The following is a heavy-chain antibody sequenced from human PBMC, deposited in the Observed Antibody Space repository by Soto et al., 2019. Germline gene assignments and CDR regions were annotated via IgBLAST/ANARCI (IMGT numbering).Heavy chain of an antibody. CDR3: AREVYSNVALNWFDP. CDR1: GFTFSSYS. J-gene: IGHJ5*02. V-gene: IGHV3-48*02. Sequence: GVLRLSCAASGFTFSSYSMNWVRQAPGKGLEWVSYISSSSSTIYYADSVKGRFTISRDNAKNSLYLQMNSLRDEDTAVYYCAREVYSNVALNWFDPWGQGTLVTVSS. CDR2: ISSSSSTI. D-gene: IGHD4-4*01.